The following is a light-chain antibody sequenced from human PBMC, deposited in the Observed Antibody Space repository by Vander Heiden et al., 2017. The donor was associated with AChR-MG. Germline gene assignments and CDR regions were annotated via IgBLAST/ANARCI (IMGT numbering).Light chain of an antibody. J-gene: IGKJ4*01. CDR2: DAS. CDR1: QDISNY. Sequence: DIQMNQSPSPLSASVGDRVTIPCQASQDISNYLNWYQQKPGEAPNLLIYDASNLGAGVPSRFRGSGSGTDFTFTINSLQPEDIATYYCQQYDDLPLTFGGGTNVEIK. CDR3: QQYDDLPLT. V-gene: IGKV1-33*01.